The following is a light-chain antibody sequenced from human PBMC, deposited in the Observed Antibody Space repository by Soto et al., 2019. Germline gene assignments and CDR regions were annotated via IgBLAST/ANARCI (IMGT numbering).Light chain of an antibody. CDR2: GNS. CDR1: SSNIGAGYD. Sequence: QSVLTQPPSVSGAPGQRVTISCTGSSSNIGAGYDVHWYQQLPGTAPKLLIYGNSNRPSGVPDRFSGSKSGTSASLAITGLQAEDDADYYCQSYDSSLSAYNYVFGTGTKLTVL. CDR3: QSYDSSLSAYNYV. V-gene: IGLV1-40*01. J-gene: IGLJ1*01.